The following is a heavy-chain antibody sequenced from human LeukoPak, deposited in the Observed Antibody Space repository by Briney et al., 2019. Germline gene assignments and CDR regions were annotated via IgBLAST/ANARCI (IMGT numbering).Heavy chain of an antibody. Sequence: GGSLRLSCAASGFTFSSYSMNWVRQAPGKGLEWVAIINQDASEKYYVDSVKGRFTISRDNAKNSLYLQMNSLSAEDTAVYYCANMAKDYWAQGALVTVSS. CDR3: ANMAKDY. V-gene: IGHV3-7*03. D-gene: IGHD5-24*01. J-gene: IGHJ4*02. CDR2: INQDASEK. CDR1: GFTFSSYS.